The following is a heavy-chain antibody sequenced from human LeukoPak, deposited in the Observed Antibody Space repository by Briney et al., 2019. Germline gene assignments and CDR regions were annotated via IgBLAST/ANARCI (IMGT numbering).Heavy chain of an antibody. Sequence: GGSLRLSCVASGLSVSSNYMSWVRQAPGKGLEWVSVIYRDGSSYYAESVKGRFTISRDNSKNTLYIQMNSLRAEDTAVYCCARSFYDILIGYYQYFDYWGQGTLVTVSS. CDR3: ARSFYDILIGYYQYFDY. V-gene: IGHV3-66*01. J-gene: IGHJ4*02. CDR2: IYRDGSS. D-gene: IGHD3-9*01. CDR1: GLSVSSNY.